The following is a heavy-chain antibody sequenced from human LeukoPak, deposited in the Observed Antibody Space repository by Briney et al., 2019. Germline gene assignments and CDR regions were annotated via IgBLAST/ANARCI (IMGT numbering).Heavy chain of an antibody. D-gene: IGHD1-1*01. CDR3: TRGERRFDP. J-gene: IGHJ5*02. V-gene: IGHV3-49*04. CDR1: GFTFGDFA. CDR2: IRSKTYGGTT. Sequence: GGSLRLSCTPSGFTFGDFAMSWVRQAPGKGLEWVGFIRSKTYGGTTECAASVKARFTISRDDSKSIAYLQMNSLKTEDTAVYYCTRGERRFDPWGQGTLVTVSS.